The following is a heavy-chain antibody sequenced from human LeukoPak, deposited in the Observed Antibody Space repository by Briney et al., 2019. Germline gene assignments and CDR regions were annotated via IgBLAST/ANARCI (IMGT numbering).Heavy chain of an antibody. CDR1: GFTFSSYA. J-gene: IGHJ3*02. CDR2: ISYDGSNK. Sequence: GGSLRLSCAASGFTFSSYAMHWVRQAPGKGLEWVAVISYDGSNKYYADSVKGRFTISRDDSKNTLYLQMNSLRAEDTAVYYCARPTYSSSPWAFDIWGQGTMVTVSS. D-gene: IGHD6-6*01. CDR3: ARPTYSSSPWAFDI. V-gene: IGHV3-30*04.